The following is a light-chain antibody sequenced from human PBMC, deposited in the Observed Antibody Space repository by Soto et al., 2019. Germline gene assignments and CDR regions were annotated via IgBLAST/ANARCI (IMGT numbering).Light chain of an antibody. V-gene: IGLV2-23*01. CDR3: CSYVGATTYV. J-gene: IGLJ1*01. CDR2: EGV. CDR1: ASNIGGYNL. Sequence: QSALTQPASVSGSPGQSITITCTGSASNIGGYNLVSWYQHHAGKAPKVIIYEGVKRPSGVSKRFSGFKSGTTASLTISGLQAEDEADYYCCSYVGATTYVFGSGTKLTVL.